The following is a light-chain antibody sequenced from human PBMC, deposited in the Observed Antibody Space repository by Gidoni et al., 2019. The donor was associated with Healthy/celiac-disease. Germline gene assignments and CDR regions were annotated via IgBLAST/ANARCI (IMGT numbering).Light chain of an antibody. V-gene: IGKV1-9*01. CDR2: AAS. CDR1: QGISSY. J-gene: IGKJ1*01. Sequence: DIQSTQSPSFLSASVGDRVTITCRASQGISSYLAWYQQKPGKAPKLLIYAASTLQIGVPSRFSGSGSGTEFTLTISSLQPEDFATYYCQQLNTYPWTFGQGTKVEIK. CDR3: QQLNTYPWT.